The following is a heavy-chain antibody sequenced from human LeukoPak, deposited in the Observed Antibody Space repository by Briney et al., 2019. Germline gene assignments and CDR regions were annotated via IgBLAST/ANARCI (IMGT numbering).Heavy chain of an antibody. CDR2: IRYDGSNK. CDR1: GFTFSSYG. V-gene: IGHV3-30*02. Sequence: GGSLRLSCAASGFTFSSYGMHRVRQAPGKGLEWVAFIRYDGSNKYYADSVKGRFTIARDNSKNTLYLQMNSLRAEDTAVYYCAKSMVSLYGMDFWGQGTTVTVSS. D-gene: IGHD5-18*01. CDR3: AKSMVSLYGMDF. J-gene: IGHJ6*02.